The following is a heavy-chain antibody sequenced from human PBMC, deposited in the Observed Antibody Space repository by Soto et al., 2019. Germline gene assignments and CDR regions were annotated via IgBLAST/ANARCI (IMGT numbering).Heavy chain of an antibody. CDR1: GYTFTMYG. D-gene: IGHD2-15*01. V-gene: IGHV1-18*01. CDR3: AREWLPHCSGGTCNLLDY. Sequence: ASVKVSCKASGYTFTMYGFNWVRQAPGQGLEWMGWISGYNGNTNYAQKLQDRVTMTTDTSTSTAYLELRSLRSDDTAVYYCAREWLPHCSGGTCNLLDYWGQGPLVTAPQ. CDR2: ISGYNGNT. J-gene: IGHJ4*02.